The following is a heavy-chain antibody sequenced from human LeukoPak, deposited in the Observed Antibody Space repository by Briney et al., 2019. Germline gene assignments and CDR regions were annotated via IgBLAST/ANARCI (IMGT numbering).Heavy chain of an antibody. CDR3: ARDGGLRWATNWFDP. CDR2: IYYSGST. Sequence: SETLSPTCTVSGGSISSSSYYWGWIRQPPGKGLEWIGSIYYSGSTYYNPSLKSRVTISVDTSRNQFSLKLSSVTAADTAVYYCARDGGLRWATNWFDPWGQGTLVTVSS. V-gene: IGHV4-39*07. D-gene: IGHD5-12*01. CDR1: GGSISSSSYY. J-gene: IGHJ5*02.